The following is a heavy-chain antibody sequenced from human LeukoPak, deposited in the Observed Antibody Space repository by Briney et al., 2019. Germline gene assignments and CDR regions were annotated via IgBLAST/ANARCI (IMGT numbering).Heavy chain of an antibody. CDR3: AREKVDITIFGVGSYYYYYGMDV. D-gene: IGHD3-3*01. Sequence: GGSLRLSCAASGFTFSSYSMNWVRQAPGKGLEWVSSISGSGTYMYYADSVKGRFASSRDNARNSLFLQMDTLRVEDTAVYYCAREKVDITIFGVGSYYYYYGMDVWGQGTTVTVSS. J-gene: IGHJ6*02. CDR2: ISGSGTYM. CDR1: GFTFSSYS. V-gene: IGHV3-21*01.